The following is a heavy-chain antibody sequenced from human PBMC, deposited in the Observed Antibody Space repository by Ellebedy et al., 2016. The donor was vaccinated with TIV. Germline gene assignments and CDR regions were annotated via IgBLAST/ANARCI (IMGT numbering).Heavy chain of an antibody. D-gene: IGHD1-26*01. CDR2: IKNKTDGGTT. CDR1: GFTFSNAW. J-gene: IGHJ4*02. CDR3: TTDLGLDY. V-gene: IGHV3-15*07. Sequence: GGSLRLSCAASGFTFSNAWMNWVRQAPGKGLEWVGRIKNKTDGGTTDYAAPVKGRFTISRDDSKNTLYLQMNSLKTEDTAVYYCTTDLGLDYWGQGTLVTVSS.